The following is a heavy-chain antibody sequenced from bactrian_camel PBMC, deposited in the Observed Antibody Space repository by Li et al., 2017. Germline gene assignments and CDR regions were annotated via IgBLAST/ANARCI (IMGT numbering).Heavy chain of an antibody. V-gene: IGHV3-2*01. CDR1: GFTFSSYY. CDR3: AAGTRIIVGDYCDGITD. Sequence: HVQLVESGGGLVQPGGSLRLSCAASGFTFSSYYMSWVRQAPGKGLEWVSSIYYDGSGTYYLDSVKGRFTISRDNAKNIIYLQMSSLTPDDTAMYYCAAGTRIIVGDYCDGITDWGQGTQVTVS. J-gene: IGHJ4*01. CDR2: IYYDGSGT. D-gene: IGHD3*01.